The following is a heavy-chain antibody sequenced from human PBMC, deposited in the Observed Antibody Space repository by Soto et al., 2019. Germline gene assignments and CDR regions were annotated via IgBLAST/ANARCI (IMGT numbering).Heavy chain of an antibody. D-gene: IGHD6-25*01. Sequence: QVQLVQSGAEVKKPGSSVKVSCRASGGTFSSYTISWVRQAPGQGLEWMGRIIPILGIANYAQKFQGRVTITADKSTSTAYMELSSLRSEDTAVHYCARVGRLTGQKRYYYYGMDVWGQGTTVTVSS. CDR3: ARVGRLTGQKRYYYYGMDV. CDR2: IIPILGIA. V-gene: IGHV1-69*02. J-gene: IGHJ6*02. CDR1: GGTFSSYT.